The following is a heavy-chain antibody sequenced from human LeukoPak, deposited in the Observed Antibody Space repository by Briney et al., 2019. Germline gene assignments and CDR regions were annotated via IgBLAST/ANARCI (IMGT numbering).Heavy chain of an antibody. CDR2: IIPIFGTA. CDR1: GDTFSSYA. J-gene: IGHJ4*02. Sequence: SVKVSCKASGDTFSSYAISWVRQAPGQGLEWMGGIIPIFGTANYAQKFQGRVTITADESTSTVYMELSSLRSEDTAVYYCARGSGNPSYFDYWGQGTLVTVSS. D-gene: IGHD4-23*01. V-gene: IGHV1-69*13. CDR3: ARGSGNPSYFDY.